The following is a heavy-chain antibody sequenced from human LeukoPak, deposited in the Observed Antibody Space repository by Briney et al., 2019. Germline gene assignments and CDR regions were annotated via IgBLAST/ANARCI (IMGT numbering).Heavy chain of an antibody. V-gene: IGHV1-69*05. Sequence: SVKVSCKASGGTFSSYAISWVRQAPGQGLEWMGGIIPIFGTANYAQKFQGRVTITTDESTSTAYMELSSLRSEDTAVYYCASESLGITGTTSPGYWGQGTLVTVSS. D-gene: IGHD1-7*01. CDR2: IIPIFGTA. J-gene: IGHJ4*02. CDR3: ASESLGITGTTSPGY. CDR1: GGTFSSYA.